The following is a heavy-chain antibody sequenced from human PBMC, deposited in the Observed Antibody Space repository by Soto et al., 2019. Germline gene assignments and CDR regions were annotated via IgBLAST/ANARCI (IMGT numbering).Heavy chain of an antibody. Sequence: PGGSLRLSCAASGFTFSKHWMHWVRQAPGKGLVWVSHIKTDGSFTRDADSVKGRFTISRDNVRNTLYLQMNSLRAEDTAVYYCARDNNWSLDYWGQGTLVTVSS. CDR3: ARDNNWSLDY. CDR1: GFTFSKHW. CDR2: IKTDGSFT. J-gene: IGHJ4*02. D-gene: IGHD1-1*01. V-gene: IGHV3-74*01.